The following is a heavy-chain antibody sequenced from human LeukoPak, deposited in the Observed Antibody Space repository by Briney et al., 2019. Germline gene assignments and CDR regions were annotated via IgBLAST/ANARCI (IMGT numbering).Heavy chain of an antibody. CDR3: ARNTYYYDSSGYYDNAFDM. J-gene: IGHJ3*02. V-gene: IGHV4-61*02. CDR2: IYTSGST. D-gene: IGHD3-22*01. CDR1: GGSVTSGSYY. Sequence: PSQTLSLTCTVSGGSVTSGSYYWSWIRQPAGKGLEWIGRIYTSGSTNYNPSLKSRVTTSVDTSKNQFSLKLSSVTAADTAVYYCARNTYYYDSSGYYDNAFDMWGQGTKVTVSS.